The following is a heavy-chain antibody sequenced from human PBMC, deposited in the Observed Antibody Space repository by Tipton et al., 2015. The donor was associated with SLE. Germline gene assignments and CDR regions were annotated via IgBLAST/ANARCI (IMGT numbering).Heavy chain of an antibody. D-gene: IGHD4-11*01. J-gene: IGHJ4*02. CDR1: GFTFDDYA. CDR2: ISWNSGSI. Sequence: RSLRLSCAASGFTFDDYAMHWVRQAPGKGLEWVSGISWNSGSIGYADSVKGRFTISRDNAKNSLYLQMNSLRAEDTALYYCAKVNDYSNYGCFDYWGQGTLVTVSS. CDR3: AKVNDYSNYGCFDY. V-gene: IGHV3-9*01.